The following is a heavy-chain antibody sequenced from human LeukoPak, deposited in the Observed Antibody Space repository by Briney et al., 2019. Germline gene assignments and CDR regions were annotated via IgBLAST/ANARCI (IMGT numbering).Heavy chain of an antibody. CDR2: IYTSETT. Sequence: KPSETLSLTCTVSGGSIGSSYWSWIRQPAGKGLEWIGHIYTSETTSYNPSLKSRVTMSVDTSKNQFSLRLSSVTAADTAVYYCARWSYSGSYYGGGHRGFDYWGQGTLVTVSS. CDR3: ARWSYSGSYYGGGHRGFDY. D-gene: IGHD1-26*01. CDR1: GGSIGSSY. V-gene: IGHV4-4*07. J-gene: IGHJ4*02.